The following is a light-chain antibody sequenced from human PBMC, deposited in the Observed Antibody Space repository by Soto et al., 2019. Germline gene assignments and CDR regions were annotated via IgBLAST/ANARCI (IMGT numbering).Light chain of an antibody. V-gene: IGLV1-44*01. CDR2: NNN. J-gene: IGLJ1*01. Sequence: QSVLTQPPSASGTPGQRVTISCSGSSSNIGSNTVNSYQQLPGTAPKLLIYNNNQRPSGVPDRFAGSKSGTSASLASSGLQSEYESYYYCAAWDDSLNGLVFGTGTKVTVL. CDR1: SSNIGSNT. CDR3: AAWDDSLNGLV.